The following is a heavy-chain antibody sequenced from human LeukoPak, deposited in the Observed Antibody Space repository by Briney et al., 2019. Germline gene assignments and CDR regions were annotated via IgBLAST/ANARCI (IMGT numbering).Heavy chain of an antibody. CDR3: ARDNYDSSGFDY. V-gene: IGHV3-48*04. D-gene: IGHD3-22*01. CDR1: GFTFSSYS. CDR2: ISSSSSTI. Sequence: GGSLRLSCAASGFTFSSYSMNWVRQAPGKGLEWVSYISSSSSTIYYADSVRGRFTISRDNAKNTVYLQMNSLRAEDTAVYYCARDNYDSSGFDYWGQGTLVTVSS. J-gene: IGHJ4*02.